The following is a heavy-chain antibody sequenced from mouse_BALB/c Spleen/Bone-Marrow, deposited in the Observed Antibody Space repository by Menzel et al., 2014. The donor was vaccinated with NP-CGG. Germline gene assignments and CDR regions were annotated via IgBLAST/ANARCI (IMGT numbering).Heavy chain of an antibody. Sequence: EVQLQESGGGLVQPGGSLKLSCAASGSTFSSYGMSWVRQTPDKRLELVATINSNGGSTYYPDSVKGRFTISRDNAKNTLYLQMSSLRSEDTAMYYCARDYDYDYWGQGTTLTVSS. J-gene: IGHJ2*01. CDR2: INSNGGST. V-gene: IGHV5-6-3*01. CDR3: ARDYDYDY. CDR1: GSTFSSYG. D-gene: IGHD2-4*01.